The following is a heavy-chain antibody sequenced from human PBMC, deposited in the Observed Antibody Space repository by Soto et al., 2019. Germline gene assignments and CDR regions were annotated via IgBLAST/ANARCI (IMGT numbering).Heavy chain of an antibody. CDR1: GGTFSSYT. Sequence: QVQLVQSGAEVKKPGSSVKVSCKASGGTFSSYTISWVRQAPGQGLEWMGRIIPILGIANYAQKFQGRVXIXXDKSTSTAYMELSSLRSEDTAVYYCARGSGYYPDYWGQGTLVTVSS. CDR2: IIPILGIA. V-gene: IGHV1-69*02. D-gene: IGHD3-22*01. CDR3: ARGSGYYPDY. J-gene: IGHJ4*02.